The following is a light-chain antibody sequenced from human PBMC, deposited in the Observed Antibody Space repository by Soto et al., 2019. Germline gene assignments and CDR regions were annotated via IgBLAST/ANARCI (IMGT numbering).Light chain of an antibody. CDR1: SSDVGGYKY. CDR2: EVS. V-gene: IGLV2-14*01. J-gene: IGLJ3*02. CDR3: SSYTSSSTRV. Sequence: QSALTQRASVSGSPGQSITISCTGTSSDVGGYKYVSWYQQHPGKAPKLMIYEVSNRPSGVSNRFSGSKSGNTASLTISGLQAEDEADYYCSSYTSSSTRVFGGGTKLTVL.